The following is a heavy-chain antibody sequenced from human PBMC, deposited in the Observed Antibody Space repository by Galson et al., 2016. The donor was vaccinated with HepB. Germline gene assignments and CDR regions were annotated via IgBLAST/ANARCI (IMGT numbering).Heavy chain of an antibody. CDR2: ISHSGTT. J-gene: IGHJ4*02. V-gene: IGHV4-34*01. Sequence: LSLTCAVSGGSFSADYWGWIRQAPGKGLEWIGEISHSGTTNYNPSLRSRVIMSVDTSKNQFSLRLSSVTAADTAIYYCARSHIAATGGPPLSDFWGQGALVTVSS. D-gene: IGHD6-13*01. CDR3: ARSHIAATGGPPLSDF. CDR1: GGSFSADY.